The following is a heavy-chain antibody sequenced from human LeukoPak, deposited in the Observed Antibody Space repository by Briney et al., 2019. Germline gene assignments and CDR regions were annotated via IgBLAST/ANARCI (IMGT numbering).Heavy chain of an antibody. V-gene: IGHV4-30-4*01. CDR3: ARGSDCSSTSCLTDAFDI. Sequence: SETLSLTCTVSGGSISSGDYYWSWIRQPPGKGLEWIGYIYYSGSTYYNPSLKSRATISVDTSKNQFSLKLSSVTAADTAVYYCARGSDCSSTSCLTDAFDIWGRGTMVTVSS. D-gene: IGHD2-2*01. J-gene: IGHJ3*02. CDR2: IYYSGST. CDR1: GGSISSGDYY.